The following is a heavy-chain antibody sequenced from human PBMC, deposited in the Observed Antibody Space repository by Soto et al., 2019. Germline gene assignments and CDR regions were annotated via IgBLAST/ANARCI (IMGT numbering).Heavy chain of an antibody. CDR1: GFTFSDYY. J-gene: IGHJ6*02. V-gene: IGHV3-11*01. CDR2: ISGSSTNAI. CDR3: ARSPATPSGWWRFGLGG. Sequence: PGGSLRLSCAASGFTFSDYYMTWIRQAPGKGLEWVSYISGSSTNAINYADSVRGRFTISGDNAKNSLYLQINSLRAEDTAVYYCARSPATPSGWWRFGLGGWGQGSSVTVSS. D-gene: IGHD2-21*01.